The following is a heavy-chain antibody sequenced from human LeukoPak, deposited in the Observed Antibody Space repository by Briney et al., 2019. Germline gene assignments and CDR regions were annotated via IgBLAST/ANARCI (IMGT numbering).Heavy chain of an antibody. CDR2: INPSTGGT. Sequence: ASVKVSCKASGYTFTGYYMHWVRQAPGQGLEWMGRINPSTGGTKYAQKFQGRVTLTRDTSVTTAYMDLSRLRSDDTAVYYCAREAFGGVSPYWGHGTLVTVSS. J-gene: IGHJ4*01. D-gene: IGHD3-16*01. CDR1: GYTFTGYY. V-gene: IGHV1-2*06. CDR3: AREAFGGVSPY.